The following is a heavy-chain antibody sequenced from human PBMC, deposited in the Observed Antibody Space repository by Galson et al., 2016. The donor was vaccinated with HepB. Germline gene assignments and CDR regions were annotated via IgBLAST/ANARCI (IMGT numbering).Heavy chain of an antibody. CDR3: ARTLNFYEPFDS. Sequence: SLRLSCAASGFTFNTYAMHWVRQAPGKGLEWMAVLSYDGSNKYYAYSVKGRFTISRDNSKNTLYLQMNSLRVEDTAVYFCARTLNFYEPFDSWGQGTLVTVSS. CDR2: LSYDGSNK. CDR1: GFTFNTYA. J-gene: IGHJ4*02. V-gene: IGHV3-30*04. D-gene: IGHD2/OR15-2a*01.